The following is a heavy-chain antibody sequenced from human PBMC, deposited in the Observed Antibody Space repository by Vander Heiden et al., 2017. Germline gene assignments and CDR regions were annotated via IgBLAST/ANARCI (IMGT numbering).Heavy chain of an antibody. V-gene: IGHV1-69*01. CDR3: ARVSCGGDCYLGYWYFDL. CDR1: GGTFSSYA. Sequence: QVQLVQSGAEVKKPGSSVKVSCKASGGTFSSYAISWVRQAPGQGLEWMGGIIPIFGTANYAQKFQGRVTITADESTSTAYMELSSLRSEDTAVYYCARVSCGGDCYLGYWYFDLWCRGTLVTVSS. D-gene: IGHD2-21*02. CDR2: IIPIFGTA. J-gene: IGHJ2*01.